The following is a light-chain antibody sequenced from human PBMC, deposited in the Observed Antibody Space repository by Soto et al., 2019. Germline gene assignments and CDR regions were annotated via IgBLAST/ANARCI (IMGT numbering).Light chain of an antibody. V-gene: IGLV2-23*03. CDR2: EGS. CDR3: CSYAGSSTFDVV. J-gene: IGLJ2*01. CDR1: SSDVESYNR. Sequence: QSALTQPASVSGSPGQSITISCTGTSSDVESYNRVSWYQQHPGKAPKLMIYEGSKRPSGVSNRFSGSKSGNTASLTISGLQAEDESDYYCCSYAGSSTFDVVFGGGTKLTVL.